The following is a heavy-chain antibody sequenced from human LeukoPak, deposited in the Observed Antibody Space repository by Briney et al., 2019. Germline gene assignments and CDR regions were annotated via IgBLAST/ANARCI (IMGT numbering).Heavy chain of an antibody. Sequence: EASVKVSCKASGYTFTSYDINWVRQATGQGLEWMGWMNPNSGNTGYAQKFQGRVTMTRNTSISTAYMELSSLRSEDTAVYYCARGPLDTRGYRLDVWGQGTTVIVSS. CDR2: MNPNSGNT. V-gene: IGHV1-8*01. CDR3: ARGPLDTRGYRLDV. J-gene: IGHJ6*02. D-gene: IGHD2-8*02. CDR1: GYTFTSYD.